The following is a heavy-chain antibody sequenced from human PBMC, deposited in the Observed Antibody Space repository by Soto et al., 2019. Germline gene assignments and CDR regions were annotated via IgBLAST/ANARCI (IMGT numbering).Heavy chain of an antibody. J-gene: IGHJ4*02. CDR3: VKSRGGANYDFCD. CDR2: MSSDGGRI. V-gene: IGHV3-64D*08. D-gene: IGHD3-3*01. Sequence: GGSLRLSCSASGFTFSSFSMHWVRQSPGKGLEYVSHMSSDGGRIYYADSVKGRFTISRDNSKNIRYLQMSSLRPADSAVYYCVKSRGGANYDFCDWGQETQFTVSS. CDR1: GFTFSSFS.